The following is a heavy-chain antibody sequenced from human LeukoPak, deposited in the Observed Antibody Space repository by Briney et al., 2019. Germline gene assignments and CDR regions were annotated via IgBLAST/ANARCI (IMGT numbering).Heavy chain of an antibody. V-gene: IGHV3-23*01. CDR2: ISGSGGST. D-gene: IGHD6-19*01. Sequence: WGTLRLSCAASGFTFSSYGMSWVRQTPGKGLEWVSVISGSGGSTYYADSVKGRFTISRDNSKNTVYLQMNSLRAEDTAVYYCARRSGIAVAGAFDYWGQGTLVTVSS. CDR1: GFTFSSYG. J-gene: IGHJ4*02. CDR3: ARRSGIAVAGAFDY.